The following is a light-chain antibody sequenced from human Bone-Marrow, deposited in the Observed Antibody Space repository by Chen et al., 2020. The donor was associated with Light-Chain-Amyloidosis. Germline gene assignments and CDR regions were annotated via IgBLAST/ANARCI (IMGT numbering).Light chain of an antibody. CDR2: AVS. V-gene: IGLV2-14*01. J-gene: IGLJ1*01. CDR1: SGDVGTYNY. CDR3: SSFTSSSSYV. Sequence: QSALTQPASVSGCPGESITTSCTGTSGDVGTYNYVSWYQQHPGKAPKVMIYAVSTRPSGVSTRFSGSKSGNTASLTISELQAEDEADYYCSSFTSSSSYVFGPGTKVTVL.